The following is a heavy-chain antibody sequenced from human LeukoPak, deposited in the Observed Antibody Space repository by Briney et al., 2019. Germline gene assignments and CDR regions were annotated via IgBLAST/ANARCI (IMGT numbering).Heavy chain of an antibody. D-gene: IGHD2-2*01. CDR1: GYTFTSYY. CDR2: INPSGGST. Sequence: ASVKVSCKASGYTFTSYYMHWVRQAPGQGLEWMGIINPSGGSTSYAQKFQGRVTMTRDMSTSTVYMELSSLRSEDTAVYYCARDPGGVVVPAAILFDYWGQGTLVTVSS. J-gene: IGHJ4*02. V-gene: IGHV1-46*01. CDR3: ARDPGGVVVPAAILFDY.